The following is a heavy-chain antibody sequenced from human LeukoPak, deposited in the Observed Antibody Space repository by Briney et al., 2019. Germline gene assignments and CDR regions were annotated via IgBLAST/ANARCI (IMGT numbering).Heavy chain of an antibody. CDR2: IYFSGNT. CDR1: GGSISSSSYS. Sequence: PSETLSLTCTVSGGSISSSSYSWGWVRQPPGKGLKWFGSIYFSGNTYYNPSLKSRFPIPVNTPKNQSSLKLSSWPAPATPVFYWARHFRQQLRGWVVYYYDYMHVWGKGTTVTISS. J-gene: IGHJ6*03. CDR3: ARHFRQQLRGWVVYYYDYMHV. D-gene: IGHD6-13*01. V-gene: IGHV4-39*01.